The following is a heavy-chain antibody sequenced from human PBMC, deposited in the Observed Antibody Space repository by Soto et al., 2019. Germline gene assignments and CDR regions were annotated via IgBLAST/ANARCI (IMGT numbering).Heavy chain of an antibody. J-gene: IGHJ5*02. Sequence: PGESLKISCKGSGYSFTSYWISWVRQMPGKGLEWMGRIDPSDSYTNYSPSFQGHVTISADKSISTAYLQWSSLKASDTAMYYCARHTKVYSSSWYRGGPWGQGTLVTVSS. V-gene: IGHV5-10-1*01. CDR3: ARHTKVYSSSWYRGGP. CDR1: GYSFTSYW. CDR2: IDPSDSYT. D-gene: IGHD6-13*01.